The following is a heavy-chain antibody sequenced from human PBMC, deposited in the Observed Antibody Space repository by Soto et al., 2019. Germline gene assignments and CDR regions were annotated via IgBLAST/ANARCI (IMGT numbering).Heavy chain of an antibody. D-gene: IGHD3-10*01. Sequence: EVQLVESGGGLVKPGESLRLSCAANRFTFSTAWMTWVRQAPGRGLEWVARIKTTSDGGTIHYAAPVKGRFTISRDDSKDTLFLQMNSLKIEDTALYYCIRDPYGSTWGQGTLVTVSS. CDR3: IRDPYGST. J-gene: IGHJ5*02. CDR2: IKTTSDGGTI. CDR1: RFTFSTAW. V-gene: IGHV3-15*01.